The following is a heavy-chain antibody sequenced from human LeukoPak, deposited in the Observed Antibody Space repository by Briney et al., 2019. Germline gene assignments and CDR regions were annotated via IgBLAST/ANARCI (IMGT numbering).Heavy chain of an antibody. CDR2: IIPIFGTA. Sequence: GASVKVSCKASGCTFSSYAISWVRQAPGQGLEWMGGIIPIFGTANYAQKFKGRVTITPDKSTSTAYLELSRLRSEDTAVYYCASKTGLAAAGVDDWGQGTLVTVSS. J-gene: IGHJ4*02. V-gene: IGHV1-69*06. D-gene: IGHD6-13*01. CDR1: GCTFSSYA. CDR3: ASKTGLAAAGVDD.